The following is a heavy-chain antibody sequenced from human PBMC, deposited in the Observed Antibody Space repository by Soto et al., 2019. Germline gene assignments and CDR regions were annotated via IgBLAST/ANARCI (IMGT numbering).Heavy chain of an antibody. CDR2: ISDRSSTI. CDR3: ARPGKWGGMDV. CDR1: GFTFSSYS. Sequence: EVQLVESGGGLVQPGGSLRLSCAASGFTFSSYSMIWVRQAPGKGLEWVSYISDRSSTIYYADSVKGRLTISRDNAKKSLYLQMKSLRDEDTAVYYCARPGKWGGMDVWGQGTTVTVSS. D-gene: IGHD7-27*01. J-gene: IGHJ6*02. V-gene: IGHV3-48*02.